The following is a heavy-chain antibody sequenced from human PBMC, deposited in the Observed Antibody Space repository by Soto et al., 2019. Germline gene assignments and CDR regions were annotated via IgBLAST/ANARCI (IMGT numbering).Heavy chain of an antibody. CDR1: GGSLSNFG. Sequence: QVQLVQSGAEVKKPGSSVKVSCTASGGSLSNFGISWVRQAPGQGLEWMGAIIPVFGTPNYAQKFQDRVPINADESTTTVYMEVRSLTSEDTAVYYCARGDATKIVVTTYYAMDVWGQGTTVTVSS. V-gene: IGHV1-69*12. CDR3: ARGDATKIVVTTYYAMDV. CDR2: IIPVFGTP. J-gene: IGHJ6*02. D-gene: IGHD3-22*01.